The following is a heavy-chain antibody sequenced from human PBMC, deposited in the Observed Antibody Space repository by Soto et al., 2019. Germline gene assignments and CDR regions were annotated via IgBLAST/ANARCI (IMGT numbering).Heavy chain of an antibody. V-gene: IGHV3-48*02. CDR1: GFPFSSYS. J-gene: IGHJ6*02. Sequence: PGVSLRLSFAASGFPFSSYSMNWVRQAPGKGLEWVSYISSSSSTIYYADSVKGRFTISRDNAKNSLYLQMNSLRDEDTAVYYCARGPFYLYYYYGMDVWGQGTTVNVAS. CDR3: ARGPFYLYYYYGMDV. CDR2: ISSSSSTI.